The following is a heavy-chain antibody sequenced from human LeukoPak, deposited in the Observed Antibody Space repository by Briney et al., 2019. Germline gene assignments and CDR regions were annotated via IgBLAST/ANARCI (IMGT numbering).Heavy chain of an antibody. D-gene: IGHD2-2*01. J-gene: IGHJ4*02. CDR3: ARDLTRPYIVVVPAAIDY. Sequence: GGSLRLSCAAPGFTFSSYSMNWVRQAPGKGLEWVSSISSSSSYIYYADSVKGRFTISRDNAKNSLYLQMNSLRAEDTAVYYCARDLTRPYIVVVPAAIDYWGQGTLVTVSS. CDR1: GFTFSSYS. V-gene: IGHV3-21*01. CDR2: ISSSSSYI.